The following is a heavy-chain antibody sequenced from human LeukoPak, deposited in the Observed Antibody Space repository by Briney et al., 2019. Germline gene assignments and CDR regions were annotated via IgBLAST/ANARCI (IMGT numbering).Heavy chain of an antibody. V-gene: IGHV4-59*08. D-gene: IGHD2-2*01. CDR1: RGSISSYY. CDR2: IYYSGST. Sequence: TLSLTCTVSRGSISSYYWSWIRQPPGKGLEWVGYIYYSGSTNYNPSLKSRVTTSVDTSKNQLSLKLSSVTAADTAVYYCARVIGYCSSTSCFGYFDYWGQGTLVTVSS. J-gene: IGHJ4*02. CDR3: ARVIGYCSSTSCFGYFDY.